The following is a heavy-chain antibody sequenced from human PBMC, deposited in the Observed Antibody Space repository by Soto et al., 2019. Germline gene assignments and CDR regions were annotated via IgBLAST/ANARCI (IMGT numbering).Heavy chain of an antibody. J-gene: IGHJ4*02. CDR1: GYTFTSYW. Sequence: GESLKISCKGSGYTFTSYWIAWVRQMPGKGLEWMGIIYPGDSDTRHSPSFQGQVTISADKSISTAYLQWSSLKASDTAMYYCARREGFGRTSSYEFDYWGQGTVVTVSS. V-gene: IGHV5-51*01. D-gene: IGHD2-2*01. CDR3: ARREGFGRTSSYEFDY. CDR2: IYPGDSDT.